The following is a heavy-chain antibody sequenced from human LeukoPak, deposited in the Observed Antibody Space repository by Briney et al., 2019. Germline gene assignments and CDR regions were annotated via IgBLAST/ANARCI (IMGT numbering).Heavy chain of an antibody. CDR1: GYTFTSYD. CDR3: ARAPLRYFDWLLTRVDY. Sequence: ASVKVSCKASGYTFTSYDINWVRQATGQGLEWMGWINPNSGGTNYAQKFQGRVTMTRDTSISTAYMELSRLRSDDTAVYYCARAPLRYFDWLLTRVDYWGQGTLVTVSS. V-gene: IGHV1-2*02. D-gene: IGHD3-9*01. CDR2: INPNSGGT. J-gene: IGHJ4*02.